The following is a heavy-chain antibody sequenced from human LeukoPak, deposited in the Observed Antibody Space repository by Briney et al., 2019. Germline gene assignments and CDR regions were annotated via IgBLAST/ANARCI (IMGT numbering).Heavy chain of an antibody. CDR3: ARLSGSYYVLDY. D-gene: IGHD1-26*01. J-gene: IGHJ4*02. CDR2: IYHSGST. V-gene: IGHV4-38-2*01. Sequence: SETLSLTCAVSGYSISSGYYWGWIRQPPGQGLEWIGSIYHSGSTYYSPSLKSRVTISVDTSKNQFSLKLSSVTAADTAVYYCARLSGSYYVLDYWGQGTLVTASS. CDR1: GYSISSGYY.